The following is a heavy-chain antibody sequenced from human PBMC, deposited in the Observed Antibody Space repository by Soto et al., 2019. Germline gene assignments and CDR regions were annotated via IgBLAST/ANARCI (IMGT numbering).Heavy chain of an antibody. CDR1: GGTFSSYT. Sequence: QVQLVQSGPEVKKPGSSVRISCRSGGGTFSSYTVSWVRQTPGQGLEWMGRIIPVLGVTNYSRKFKGRMTITADKSKTTAHMGVRMLMSENSARYYGARRLYCRVDCYTKYYYGMYVCGQRTSVRVS. CDR3: ARRLYCRVDCYTKYYYGMYV. CDR2: IIPVLGVT. D-gene: IGHD2-21*02. J-gene: IGHJ6*02. V-gene: IGHV1-69*02.